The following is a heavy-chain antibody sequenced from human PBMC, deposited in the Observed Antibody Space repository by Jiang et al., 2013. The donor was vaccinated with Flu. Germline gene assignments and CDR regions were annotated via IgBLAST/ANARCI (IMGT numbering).Heavy chain of an antibody. V-gene: IGHV3-74*01. CDR2: VSPDGITT. CDR3: ARYPRTIRGVNRWFDS. J-gene: IGHJ5*01. D-gene: IGHD3-10*01. CDR1: GVTFSDYW. Sequence: VQLVESGGGSVQPGGSLRLSCAASGVTFSDYWMHWVRQVPGKGLEWVSRVSPDGITTFYADSVRGRFTISRDNAKYSLFLQMDSLRAEDTAVYYCARYPRTIRGVNRWFDSRGQGTQVTVSS.